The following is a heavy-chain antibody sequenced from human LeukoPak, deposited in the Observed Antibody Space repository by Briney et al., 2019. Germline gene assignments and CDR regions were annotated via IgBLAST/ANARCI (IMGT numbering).Heavy chain of an antibody. CDR1: GFTFSDYY. CDR2: ISSSGSTI. Sequence: GGSLRLYCAASGFTFSDYYMSWIRQAPGKGLEWVSYISSSGSTIYYADSVKGRFTISRDNAKNSLYLQMNSLRAEDTAVYYCARDPGQVVAANYYFDYWGQGTLVTVSS. J-gene: IGHJ4*02. D-gene: IGHD2-15*01. V-gene: IGHV3-11*01. CDR3: ARDPGQVVAANYYFDY.